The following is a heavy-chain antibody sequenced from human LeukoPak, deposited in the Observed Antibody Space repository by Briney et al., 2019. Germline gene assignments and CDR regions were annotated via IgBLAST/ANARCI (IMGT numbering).Heavy chain of an antibody. D-gene: IGHD3-10*01. J-gene: IGHJ6*02. Sequence: GGSLRLSCAASGFTFSSYAMHWVRQAPGKGLEWVAVISYDGSNKYYADSVKGRFTISRDNSKNTLYLQMNSLRAEDTAVYYCARDRVRGVDNYYYGMDVWGQGTTVTVSS. CDR3: ARDRVRGVDNYYYGMDV. CDR1: GFTFSSYA. V-gene: IGHV3-30-3*01. CDR2: ISYDGSNK.